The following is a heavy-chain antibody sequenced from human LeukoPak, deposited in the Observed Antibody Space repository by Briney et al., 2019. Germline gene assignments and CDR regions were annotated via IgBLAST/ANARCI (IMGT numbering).Heavy chain of an antibody. CDR2: IYYSGST. D-gene: IGHD5-12*01. J-gene: IGHJ4*02. CDR3: ARDDGYNSW. CDR1: GGSISSGGYS. V-gene: IGHV4-31*03. Sequence: SQTLSLTCTVSGGSISSGGYSWSWIRQHPGQGLEWIGYIYYSGSTYYNPSLKSRVTISVDTSKNQFSLKLSSVTAADTAVYYCARDDGYNSWWGQGTLVTVSS.